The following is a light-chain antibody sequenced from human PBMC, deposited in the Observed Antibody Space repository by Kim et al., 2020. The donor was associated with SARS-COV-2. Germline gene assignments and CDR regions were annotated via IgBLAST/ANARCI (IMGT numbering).Light chain of an antibody. J-gene: IGLJ1*01. CDR1: KLGDIY. CDR2: QDT. V-gene: IGLV3-1*01. Sequence: VSPGQTSSIICSGDKLGDIYVCWYQQKPGQSPVLVIYQDTKRPAAIPERFSGSNSGNTATLTISGTQTMDEADYYCQAWDSSTYVFGTGTKVTVL. CDR3: QAWDSSTYV.